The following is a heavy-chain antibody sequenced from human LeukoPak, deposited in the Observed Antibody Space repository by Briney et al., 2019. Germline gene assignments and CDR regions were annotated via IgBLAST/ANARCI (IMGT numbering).Heavy chain of an antibody. Sequence: PSETLSLTCTVSGGSISSGSYYWSWIRQPAGKGLGWIGRIYTSGSTNYNPSLKSRVTISVDTSKNQFSLKLSSVTAADTAVYYCARGSAEFDYWGQGILVTVSS. CDR2: IYTSGST. J-gene: IGHJ4*02. CDR1: GGSISSGSYY. CDR3: ARGSAEFDY. V-gene: IGHV4-61*02. D-gene: IGHD6-13*01.